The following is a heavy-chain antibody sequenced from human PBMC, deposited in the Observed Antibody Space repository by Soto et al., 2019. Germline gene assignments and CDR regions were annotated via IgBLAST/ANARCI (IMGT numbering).Heavy chain of an antibody. D-gene: IGHD6-13*01. V-gene: IGHV4-4*07. CDR3: ARDGSSSWDNWFDP. Sequence: SETLSLTCTVSGGSISRYYWSWIRQPAGKGLEWIGRIYTSGSTNYNPSLKSRVTMSVDTSKNQFSLKLSSVTAADTAVYYCARDGSSSWDNWFDPWGQGTLVTVSS. CDR1: GGSISRYY. CDR2: IYTSGST. J-gene: IGHJ5*02.